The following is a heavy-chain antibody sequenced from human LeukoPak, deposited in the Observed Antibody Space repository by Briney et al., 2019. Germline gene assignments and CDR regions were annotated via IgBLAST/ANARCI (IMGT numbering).Heavy chain of an antibody. CDR3: AKDGETGTAYYYYYMDV. CDR2: IWYDGSNK. CDR1: GFTFSSYG. J-gene: IGHJ6*03. D-gene: IGHD1-14*01. Sequence: PGRSLRLSCAASGFTFSSYGMHWVRQAPGKGLEWVAVIWYDGSNKYYADSVKGRFTISRDDSKNTLFLQMNSLRAEDTAVYYRAKDGETGTAYYYYYMDVWGKGTMVTVSS. V-gene: IGHV3-33*06.